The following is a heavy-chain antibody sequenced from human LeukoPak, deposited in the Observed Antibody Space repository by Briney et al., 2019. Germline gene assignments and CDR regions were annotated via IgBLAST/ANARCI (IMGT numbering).Heavy chain of an antibody. CDR3: ASAGYFKPLDL. J-gene: IGHJ5*02. CDR2: SKPDSGGT. CDR1: GQSFTDYY. Sequence: ASVKVSCKASGQSFTDYYIHWVRQAPGQGLEWIGWSKPDSGGTRYAQEFQPRVTMTRDTSINTVYMELSRLTSDDTAVYYCASAGYFKPLDLWGQGTLVTVSS. D-gene: IGHD2/OR15-2a*01. V-gene: IGHV1-2*02.